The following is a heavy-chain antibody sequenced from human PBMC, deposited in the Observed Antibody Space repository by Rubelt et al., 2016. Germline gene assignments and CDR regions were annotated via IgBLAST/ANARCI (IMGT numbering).Heavy chain of an antibody. CDR3: ARNYDSSY. Sequence: QVQLVQSGAEVKKPGASVKVSCKASGYTFTSYGISWVRQAPGQGLEWMGGIIPIFGTANYAQKFQGRVTITADESTSTADMELSSLRSEDTAVYYCARNYDSSYWGQGTLVTVSS. D-gene: IGHD3-22*01. J-gene: IGHJ4*02. V-gene: IGHV1-69*13. CDR2: IIPIFGTA. CDR1: GYTFTSYG.